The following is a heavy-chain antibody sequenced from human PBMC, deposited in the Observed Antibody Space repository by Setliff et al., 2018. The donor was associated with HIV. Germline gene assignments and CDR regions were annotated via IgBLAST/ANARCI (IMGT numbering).Heavy chain of an antibody. Sequence: ASVKVSCKASGYTFTSYGISWVRQAPGQGLEWMGWISAYNGNTSYAQKLQGRVTMTTDTSTTTAYMELRSLRSDDTAVYYCARCGWNAWGGPSDNWGQGTLVTVSS. D-gene: IGHD1-1*01. J-gene: IGHJ4*02. CDR1: GYTFTSYG. CDR3: ARCGWNAWGGPSDN. CDR2: ISAYNGNT. V-gene: IGHV1-18*01.